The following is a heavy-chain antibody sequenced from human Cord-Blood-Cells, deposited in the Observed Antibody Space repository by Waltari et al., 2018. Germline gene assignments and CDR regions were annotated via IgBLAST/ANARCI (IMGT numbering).Heavy chain of an antibody. J-gene: IGHJ4*02. Sequence: EVQLVESGGGLVQPGRSLRLSCAASGFTFDDYDMHWVRQAPGKGLEWVSGISWNSGSIGYADSVKGRFTISRDNAKNSLYLQMNSLRAEDTALYYCAKDIKVRGYDSVDYWGQGTLVTVSS. CDR3: AKDIKVRGYDSVDY. CDR2: ISWNSGSI. V-gene: IGHV3-9*01. CDR1: GFTFDDYD. D-gene: IGHD5-12*01.